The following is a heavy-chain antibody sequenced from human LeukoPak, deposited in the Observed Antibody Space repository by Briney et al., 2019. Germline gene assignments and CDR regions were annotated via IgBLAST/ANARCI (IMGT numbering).Heavy chain of an antibody. V-gene: IGHV3-9*01. J-gene: IGHJ4*02. CDR2: ISWNSGSI. D-gene: IGHD2-8*01. Sequence: GRSLRLSCAASGFTFDDYAMHWVRRPPGKGLEWVSGISWNSGSIGYADSVKGRFTISRDNAKNSLYLQMNSLRAEDTAVYYCARSPDGFDYWGQGTLVTVSS. CDR3: ARSPDGFDY. CDR1: GFTFDDYA.